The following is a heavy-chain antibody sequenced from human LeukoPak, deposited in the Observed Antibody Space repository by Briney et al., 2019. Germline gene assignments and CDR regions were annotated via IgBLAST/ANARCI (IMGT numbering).Heavy chain of an antibody. CDR3: ARDRPFTYYDSTGVLDY. CDR1: GFRFDDYP. CDR2: ISGDGGGT. J-gene: IGHJ4*02. V-gene: IGHV3-43*02. D-gene: IGHD3-22*01. Sequence: HPGGSLRLSCAASGFRFDDYPMHWARQAPGRALEWVSLISGDGGGTYYNDSVKGRFTTSRENSKNSLFLQMNNLRTEDTALYFWARDRPFTYYDSTGVLDYWGQGTLVTVSS.